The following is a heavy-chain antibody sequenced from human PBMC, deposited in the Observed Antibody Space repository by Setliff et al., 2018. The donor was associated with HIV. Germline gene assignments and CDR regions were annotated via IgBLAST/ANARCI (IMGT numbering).Heavy chain of an antibody. D-gene: IGHD6-19*01. Sequence: PSETLSLTCAVYGGSFSGYYWSWIRQPPGKGLEWIGEINHSGSTNYNPSLKSRVTISVDTSKNQFSLKLSSVTAADTAVYYCAGQIAVAGLLDYWGQGTLVTVSS. V-gene: IGHV4-34*01. CDR3: AGQIAVAGLLDY. CDR2: INHSGST. CDR1: GGSFSGYY. J-gene: IGHJ4*02.